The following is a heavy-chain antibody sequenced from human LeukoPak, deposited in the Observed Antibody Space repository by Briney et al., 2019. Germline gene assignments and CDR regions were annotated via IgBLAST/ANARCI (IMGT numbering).Heavy chain of an antibody. Sequence: GGSLRLSCAASGFTFSTYSMNWVRQAPGKGLEWVSSISTSSTYIYYADSVQGRFTISRDNSKNTLYLQMNSLRAEDTAVYYCATITMVRGQPSWGQGTLVTVSS. CDR3: ATITMVRGQPS. J-gene: IGHJ4*02. V-gene: IGHV3-21*04. D-gene: IGHD3-10*01. CDR1: GFTFSTYS. CDR2: ISTSSTYI.